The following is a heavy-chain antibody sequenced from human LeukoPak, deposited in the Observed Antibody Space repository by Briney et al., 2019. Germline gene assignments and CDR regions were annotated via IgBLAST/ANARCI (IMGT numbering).Heavy chain of an antibody. CDR1: GFTFSDYY. CDR3: ARDVPDWDYGDLYYYYYMDV. Sequence: GGSLRLSCAASGFTFSDYYMSWIRQAPGKGLEWVSYISSSGSTIYYADSVKGRFTISRDNAKNSLYLQMNSLRAEDTAVYYCARDVPDWDYGDLYYYYYMDVWGKGTTVTVSS. CDR2: ISSSGSTI. V-gene: IGHV3-11*04. D-gene: IGHD4-17*01. J-gene: IGHJ6*03.